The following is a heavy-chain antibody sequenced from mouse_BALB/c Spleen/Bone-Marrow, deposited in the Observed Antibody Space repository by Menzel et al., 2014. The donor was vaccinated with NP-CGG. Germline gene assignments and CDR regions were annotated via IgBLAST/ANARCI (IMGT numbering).Heavy chain of an antibody. CDR3: ARGAPFDY. CDR2: IYPGDGDT. V-gene: IGHV1-87*01. CDR1: GYTFTSYW. Sequence: QVQLKESGAEPARPGASVKLSCKASGYTFTSYWMQWVKQRPGQGLEWIGAIYPGDGDTTYTQKFKGKATLTADKSSSTAYMQLSSMASEDSAVYYCARGAPFDYWGQGTTLTVSS. J-gene: IGHJ2*01.